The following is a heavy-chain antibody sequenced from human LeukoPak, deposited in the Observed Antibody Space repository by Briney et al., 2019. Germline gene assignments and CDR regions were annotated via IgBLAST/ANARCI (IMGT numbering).Heavy chain of an antibody. CDR1: GGSISSSSYY. D-gene: IGHD3-10*01. J-gene: IGHJ4*02. V-gene: IGHV4-39*07. CDR3: ARDGDVWFGEFDLDY. Sequence: SETLSLTCTVSGGSISSSSYYWGWIRQPPGKGLEWFGSIYYSGSTYYNPSLKSRVTISVDTSKNQFSLKLSSVTAADTAVYYCARDGDVWFGEFDLDYWGQGTLVTVSS. CDR2: IYYSGST.